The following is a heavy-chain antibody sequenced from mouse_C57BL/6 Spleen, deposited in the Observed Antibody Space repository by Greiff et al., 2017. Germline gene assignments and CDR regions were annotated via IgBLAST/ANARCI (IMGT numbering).Heavy chain of an antibody. Sequence: QVHVKQPGTELVKPGASVKLSCKASGYTFTSYWMHWVKQRPGQGLEWIGNINPSNGGTNYNEKFKSKATLTVDKSSSTAYMQLSSLTSEDSAVYYCARKAGGPYAMDYWGQGTSVTVSS. CDR3: ARKAGGPYAMDY. CDR1: GYTFTSYW. CDR2: INPSNGGT. J-gene: IGHJ4*01. D-gene: IGHD3-2*02. V-gene: IGHV1-53*01.